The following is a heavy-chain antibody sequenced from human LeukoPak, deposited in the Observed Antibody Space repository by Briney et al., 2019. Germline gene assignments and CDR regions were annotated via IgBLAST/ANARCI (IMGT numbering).Heavy chain of an antibody. J-gene: IGHJ5*02. CDR2: IRGSGGST. V-gene: IGHV3-23*01. CDR3: AKDHRIVVLPAAAFDP. Sequence: GGTLRLSCAASGFTFSSYGMSWVRQAPGKGLEWVSAIRGSGGSTYYADSVKGRFTISRDNSKNTLYLQMNSLRAEDTAVYYCAKDHRIVVLPAAAFDPWGQGTLVTVSS. D-gene: IGHD2-2*01. CDR1: GFTFSSYG.